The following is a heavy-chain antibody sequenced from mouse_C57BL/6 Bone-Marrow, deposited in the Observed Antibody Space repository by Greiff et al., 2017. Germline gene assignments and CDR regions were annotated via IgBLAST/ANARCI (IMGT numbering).Heavy chain of an antibody. CDR1: GYTFTSYG. D-gene: IGHD2-5*01. J-gene: IGHJ1*03. V-gene: IGHV1-58*01. CDR3: ARGYYSNYWYFDV. CDR2: IYIGTGYT. Sequence: EVQLQQSGAELVRPGSSVKMSCKTSGYTFTSYGINWVKQRPGQGLEWIGYIYIGTGYTEYNEKFKGKATLTSDTSSSTAYMQLSSLTSEDSAIYFGARGYYSNYWYFDVGGTGTTVTVAS.